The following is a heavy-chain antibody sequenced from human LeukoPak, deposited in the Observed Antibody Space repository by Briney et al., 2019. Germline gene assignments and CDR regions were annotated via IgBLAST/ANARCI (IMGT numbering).Heavy chain of an antibody. CDR2: ITHNGNT. CDR1: GGSFSGYY. Sequence: SETLSPTCAVHGGSFSGYYWSWIRQPPGKGLEWIGEITHNGNTNYNPSLKSRATITVDTSNNQFSLKLTSMTAADTAVYYCAREPHSMKYYYGSGTLAGILDVWGKGTTVTVSS. D-gene: IGHD3-10*01. V-gene: IGHV4-34*01. CDR3: AREPHSMKYYYGSGTLAGILDV. J-gene: IGHJ6*04.